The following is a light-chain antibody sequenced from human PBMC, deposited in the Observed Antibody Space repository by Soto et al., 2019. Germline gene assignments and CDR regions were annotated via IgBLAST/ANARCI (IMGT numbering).Light chain of an antibody. CDR2: DAS. Sequence: EIVLTQSPDTLSLSPGERATLSCRASQSVSSSFLAWYQQEPGQTPRLVIYDASRRATGIPDRFSGSGSGTDFTLTITRLEPEDFAQYYCQQYGSSPITFGGGTKVDIK. CDR3: QQYGSSPIT. J-gene: IGKJ4*01. CDR1: QSVSSSF. V-gene: IGKV3-20*01.